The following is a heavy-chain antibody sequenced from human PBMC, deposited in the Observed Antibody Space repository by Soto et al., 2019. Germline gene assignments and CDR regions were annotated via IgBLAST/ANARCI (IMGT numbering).Heavy chain of an antibody. CDR3: ARSPATVGRSFDT. V-gene: IGHV5-51*01. Sequence: EVQLVQSGAEVKKPGESLKISCRGSGYRFTSYWIGWVRQMPGEGLEWMGIIDPGDSDIRYSPSFQGQVTISADKSILTAYLQWSSLKASDTAMYYCARSPATVGRSFDTWGRGPLVIVSS. D-gene: IGHD4-17*01. CDR1: GYRFTSYW. CDR2: IDPGDSDI. J-gene: IGHJ2*01.